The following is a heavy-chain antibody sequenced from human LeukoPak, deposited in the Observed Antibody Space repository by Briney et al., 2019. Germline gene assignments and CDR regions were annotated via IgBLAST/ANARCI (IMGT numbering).Heavy chain of an antibody. V-gene: IGHV4-38-2*01. CDR2: IYHSGGT. CDR1: GYSISSGYY. CDR3: ARRENRGWFDP. Sequence: SETLSLTCAVSGYSISSGYYWGWIRQPPGKGLEWIGSIYHSGGTYYNPSLKSRVTISVDTSKNQFSLKLSSVTAADTAVYYCARRENRGWFDPWGQGTLVTVSS. J-gene: IGHJ5*02. D-gene: IGHD3-10*01.